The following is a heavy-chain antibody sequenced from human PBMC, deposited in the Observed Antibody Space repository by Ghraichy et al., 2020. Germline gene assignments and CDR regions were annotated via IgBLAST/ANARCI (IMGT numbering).Heavy chain of an antibody. Sequence: ASVKVSCKASGYTFTGYYMHWVRQAPGQGLEWMGRINPNSGGTNYAQKFQGRVTMTRDTSISTAYMELSRLRSDDTAVYYCARNPPAGSIAARRVFDYWGQGTLVNVSS. CDR3: ARNPPAGSIAARRVFDY. CDR1: GYTFTGYY. CDR2: INPNSGGT. V-gene: IGHV1-2*06. D-gene: IGHD6-6*01. J-gene: IGHJ4*02.